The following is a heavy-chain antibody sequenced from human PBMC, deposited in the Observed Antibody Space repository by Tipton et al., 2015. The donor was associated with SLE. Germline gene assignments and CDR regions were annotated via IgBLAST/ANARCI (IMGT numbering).Heavy chain of an antibody. Sequence: GSLRLSCAASGFTFSSYAMSWVRQAPGKGLEWVSAISGSGGSTYYADSVKGRFTISRDNSKNTLYLQMNSLRAEDTAVYYCAKERADVIAAAGRWFDPWGQGTLVTVSS. D-gene: IGHD6-13*01. J-gene: IGHJ5*02. V-gene: IGHV3-23*01. CDR2: ISGSGGST. CDR3: AKERADVIAAAGRWFDP. CDR1: GFTFSSYA.